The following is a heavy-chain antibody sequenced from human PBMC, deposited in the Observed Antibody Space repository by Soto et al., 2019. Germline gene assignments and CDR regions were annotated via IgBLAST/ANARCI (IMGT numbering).Heavy chain of an antibody. J-gene: IGHJ6*03. CDR2: IQSGGPT. Sequence: GTGLEWVSLIQSGGPTNYADSLKGRYTSSRDTSENTLHLQMDSLRAEDTAVYYCVRDDEADDGSRCYGVRLAVRVNGTTVTV. V-gene: IGHV3-66*01. D-gene: IGHD2-15*01. CDR3: VRDDEADDGSRCYGVRLAV.